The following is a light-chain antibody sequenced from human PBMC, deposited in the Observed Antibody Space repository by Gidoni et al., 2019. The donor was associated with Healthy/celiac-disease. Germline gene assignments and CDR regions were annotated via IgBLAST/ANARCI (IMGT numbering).Light chain of an antibody. CDR3: QQRSNWPPMYT. J-gene: IGKJ2*01. Sequence: IVLTQSPATLSLSPGARATPPCRASQSVSSYLAWYQQKPGQAPRLLIYDASNRAPGIPARFSGSGSGTDFTLTISSLEPEDFAVYYCQQRSNWPPMYTFGQGTKLEIK. CDR1: QSVSSY. CDR2: DAS. V-gene: IGKV3-11*01.